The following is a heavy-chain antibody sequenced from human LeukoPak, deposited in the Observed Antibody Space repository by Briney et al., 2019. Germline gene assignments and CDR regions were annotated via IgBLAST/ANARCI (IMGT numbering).Heavy chain of an antibody. D-gene: IGHD3-16*01. Sequence: GGSLRLPCTAAGFTFTNNWMFWVRQAPGKGPEWLANINQDGSEAYSVDSVKGRFTISRDNAKNSVYLQMNSLSVEDTAVYYCAVTSRSYAFDYWGPGTLVTVSS. CDR1: GFTFTNNW. V-gene: IGHV3-7*02. CDR3: AVTSRSYAFDY. CDR2: INQDGSEA. J-gene: IGHJ4*02.